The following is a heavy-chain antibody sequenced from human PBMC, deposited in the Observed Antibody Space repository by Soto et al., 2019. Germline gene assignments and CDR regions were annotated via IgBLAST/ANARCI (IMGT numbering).Heavy chain of an antibody. D-gene: IGHD3-10*01. J-gene: IGHJ5*02. Sequence: SETLSLTCTVSGGSINSGGYYWSWIRQHPGKGLEWIGYIYYSGSTYYNPSLKSRVTISVDTSKNQFSLKLSSVTAADTAVYYCASQEYYYGSGGRYGFDPWGQGTLVTVSS. V-gene: IGHV4-31*03. CDR1: GGSINSGGYY. CDR3: ASQEYYYGSGGRYGFDP. CDR2: IYYSGST.